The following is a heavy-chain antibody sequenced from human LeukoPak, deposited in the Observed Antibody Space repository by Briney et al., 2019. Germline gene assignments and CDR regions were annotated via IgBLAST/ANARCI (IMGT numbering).Heavy chain of an antibody. J-gene: IGHJ4*02. CDR1: GYTFTSYG. CDR2: ISAYNGNT. Sequence: ASVKVSCKASGYTFTSYGISWVRQAPGQGLEWMGWISAYNGNTNYAQKLQGRVTMTTDTSTSTAYMELRSLRSDDTAVYYCARETVHYDSSGYYPLDYWGQGTLVTVSS. D-gene: IGHD3-22*01. CDR3: ARETVHYDSSGYYPLDY. V-gene: IGHV1-18*01.